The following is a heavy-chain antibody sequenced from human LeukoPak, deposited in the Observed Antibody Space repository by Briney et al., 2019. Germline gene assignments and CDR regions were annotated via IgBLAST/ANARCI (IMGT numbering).Heavy chain of an antibody. CDR1: GGSISSSSYY. Sequence: PSETLSLTCTVSGGSISSSSYYWGWIRQPPGKGLEWIGSIYYSGSTYYNPSLKSRVTISVDTSKNQFSLKLSSVTAADTAVYYCARHVAVAGKAFDYWGQGTLVTVSS. J-gene: IGHJ4*02. CDR3: ARHVAVAGKAFDY. D-gene: IGHD6-19*01. CDR2: IYYSGST. V-gene: IGHV4-39*01.